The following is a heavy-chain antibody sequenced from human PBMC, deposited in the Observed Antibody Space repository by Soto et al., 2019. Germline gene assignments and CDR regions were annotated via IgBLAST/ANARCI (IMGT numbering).Heavy chain of an antibody. CDR1: GYTFSSYA. Sequence: ASVKVSCKASGYTFSSYAIHWVRQAPGQRLEWMGWINAGNGNTKYSQKFQGRVTITRDTSASTAYMELSSLRSEDTAVYYCARSKVGQPPYSWGQGTLVTVSS. CDR2: INAGNGNT. CDR3: ARSKVGQPPYS. V-gene: IGHV1-3*01. J-gene: IGHJ4*02. D-gene: IGHD4-4*01.